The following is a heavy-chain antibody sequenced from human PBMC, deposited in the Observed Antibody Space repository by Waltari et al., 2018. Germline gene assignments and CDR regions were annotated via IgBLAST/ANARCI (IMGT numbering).Heavy chain of an antibody. CDR2: IYWNGGK. V-gene: IGHV2-5*01. CDR3: ARGDSDCSSPSCFEKFDY. CDR1: GFSPSTVGLG. D-gene: IGHD2-2*01. Sequence: QITLKESGPTLVKPTQTLTLTCTFSGFSPSTVGLGVGWIRQPPGKALEWLGFIYWNGGKRYSPSLETRLTLTKGTSENQVVLIVTNVDPLDTGTYFCARGDSDCSSPSCFEKFDYWGQGMLVNVSS. J-gene: IGHJ4*02.